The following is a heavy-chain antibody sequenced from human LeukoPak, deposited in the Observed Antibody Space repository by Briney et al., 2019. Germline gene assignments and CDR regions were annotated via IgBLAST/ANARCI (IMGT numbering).Heavy chain of an antibody. Sequence: SETLSLTCAVSGGSISSGGYSWSWNRQPPGKGLEWIGYIYHSGSTYYNPSLKSRVTISVDRSKNQFSLKLSSVTAADTAVYYCARVLAYCGGDCPLFDYWGQGTLVTVSS. J-gene: IGHJ4*02. D-gene: IGHD2-21*02. CDR2: IYHSGST. CDR1: GGSISSGGYS. V-gene: IGHV4-30-2*01. CDR3: ARVLAYCGGDCPLFDY.